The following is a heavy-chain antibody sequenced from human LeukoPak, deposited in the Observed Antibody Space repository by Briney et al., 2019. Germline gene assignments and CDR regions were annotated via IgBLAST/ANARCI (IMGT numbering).Heavy chain of an antibody. CDR1: GFTFDDYA. CDR2: ISGYGGST. CDR3: AKDKFTTSPNYCYYGMDV. D-gene: IGHD3-22*01. J-gene: IGHJ6*02. V-gene: IGHV3-43*02. Sequence: PGGSLRLSCAASGFTFDDYAMHWVRQAPGKGLEWVSLISGYGGSTYYAVSVKRQLPISRDNSKISLYMQMNNLRTEDTALYYCAKDKFTTSPNYCYYGMDVWGQGTTVTVSS.